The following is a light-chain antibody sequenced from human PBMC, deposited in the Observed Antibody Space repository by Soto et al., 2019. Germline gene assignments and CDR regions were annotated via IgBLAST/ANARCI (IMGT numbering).Light chain of an antibody. CDR1: SGDVGGYNR. Sequence: QSALTQPPAVSGSPGQSVTISCTGTSGDVGGYNRVSWYQQPPGTAPKLMIYEVTNRPSGVPDRFSGSKSGNTASLTISGLQAEDEADYYCSSYTSRSTWVFGGGTQLT. V-gene: IGLV2-18*02. J-gene: IGLJ3*02. CDR2: EVT. CDR3: SSYTSRSTWV.